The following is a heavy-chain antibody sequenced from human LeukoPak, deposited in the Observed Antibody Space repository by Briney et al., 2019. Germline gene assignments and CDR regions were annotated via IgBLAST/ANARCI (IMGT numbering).Heavy chain of an antibody. D-gene: IGHD3-9*01. V-gene: IGHV5-51*01. CDR2: IYPGDSDT. CDR3: ARHAAATYYDILTGYYPAY. J-gene: IGHJ4*02. CDR1: GYSFPSYW. Sequence: GESLKISCKGSGYSFPSYWIGWVRQMPGKGLEWMGIIYPGDSDTRYSPSFQGQVTISADKSISTAYLQWSSLKASDTAMYYCARHAAATYYDILTGYYPAYSGQGTLVTVSS.